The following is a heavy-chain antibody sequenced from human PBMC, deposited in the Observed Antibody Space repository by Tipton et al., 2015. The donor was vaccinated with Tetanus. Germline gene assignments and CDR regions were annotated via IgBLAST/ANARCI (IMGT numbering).Heavy chain of an antibody. CDR2: SWYDGTDK. D-gene: IGHD2-15*01. CDR3: AREADCNGGSCFSGGFDN. Sequence: AASGFIFSSYGIHWVRQAPGKGLEWVAVSWYDGTDKYYADSVKGRFTISRDNSKNTLYLQMNSLRAEDTAVYYCAREADCNGGSCFSGGFDNWGQGTQVTVSS. V-gene: IGHV3-33*01. J-gene: IGHJ4*02. CDR1: GFIFSSYG.